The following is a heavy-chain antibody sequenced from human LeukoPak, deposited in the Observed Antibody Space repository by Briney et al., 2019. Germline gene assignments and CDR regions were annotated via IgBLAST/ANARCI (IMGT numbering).Heavy chain of an antibody. CDR2: ISGSGGST. V-gene: IGHV3-23*01. Sequence: SGGSLRLSCAASGFTFSSYAMSWVRQAPGKGLEWVSAISGSGGSTYYADSVKGRFTISRDNSKNTLYLQMNSLRAEDTAVYYCAKDPGLPNVYDILTGFQPYYFDYWGQRTLVTVSS. CDR3: AKDPGLPNVYDILTGFQPYYFDY. CDR1: GFTFSSYA. D-gene: IGHD3-9*01. J-gene: IGHJ4*02.